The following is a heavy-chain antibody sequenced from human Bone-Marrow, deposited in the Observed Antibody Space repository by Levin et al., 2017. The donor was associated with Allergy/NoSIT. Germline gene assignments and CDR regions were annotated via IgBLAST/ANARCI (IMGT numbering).Heavy chain of an antibody. J-gene: IGHJ4*02. V-gene: IGHV3-7*01. CDR3: AVDTSNWAY. D-gene: IGHD5-18*01. Sequence: ETLSLTCAASGFTFSNYWMSWVRQAPGKGLEWVANIKQDGSEKYYVDSVKGRFTISRDNAKNSLYLQMNSLRAEDTAVYYCAVDTSNWAYWGQGTLVTVSS. CDR2: IKQDGSEK. CDR1: GFTFSNYW.